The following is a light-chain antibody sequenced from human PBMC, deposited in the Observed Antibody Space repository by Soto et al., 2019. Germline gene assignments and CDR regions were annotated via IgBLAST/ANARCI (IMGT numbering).Light chain of an antibody. CDR1: QTMSSW. Sequence: DIQMTQSPSTLSGSVGDRVTITCRASQTMSSWLAWYQQKPGKAPKLLIYKASTLKSGVPSRFSGSGSGTEFTLTISSLQPDDCATYDCQHYISYSVAFGQGTKVDIK. CDR2: KAS. CDR3: QHYISYSVA. J-gene: IGKJ1*01. V-gene: IGKV1-5*03.